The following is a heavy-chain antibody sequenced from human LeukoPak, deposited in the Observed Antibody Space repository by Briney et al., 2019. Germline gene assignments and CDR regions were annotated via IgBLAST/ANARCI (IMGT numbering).Heavy chain of an antibody. D-gene: IGHD6-6*01. CDR1: GFTFSSYA. J-gene: IGHJ4*02. CDR3: AKVKLYSSSRAFDY. V-gene: IGHV3-30-3*01. Sequence: GRSLRLSCAASGFTFSSYAMHWVRQAPGKGLEWVAVISYDGSNKYYADSVKGRFTISRDNSKNTLYLQMNSLRAEDTAVYYCAKVKLYSSSRAFDYWGQGTLVTVSS. CDR2: ISYDGSNK.